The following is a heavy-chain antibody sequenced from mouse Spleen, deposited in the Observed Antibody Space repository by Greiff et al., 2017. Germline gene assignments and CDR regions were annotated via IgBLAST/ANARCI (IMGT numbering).Heavy chain of an antibody. V-gene: IGHV1-7*01. CDR1: GYTFTRYW. CDR3: ATGSSYWFAY. Sequence: QVQLQQSGAELAKPGASVKLSCKASGYTFTRYWMHWVKQRPGQGLELIGYINPSSGYTKYNQKFKDKATLPADKSSSTAYMQLSSLTYEDSAVYYCATGSSYWFAYWGQGTLVTVSA. CDR2: INPSSGYT. J-gene: IGHJ3*01. D-gene: IGHD1-1*01.